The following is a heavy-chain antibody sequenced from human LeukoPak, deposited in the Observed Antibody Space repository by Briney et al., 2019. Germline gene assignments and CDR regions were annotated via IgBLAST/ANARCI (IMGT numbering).Heavy chain of an antibody. CDR1: GFTFSDYY. J-gene: IGHJ4*02. CDR2: ISSSGSTI. CDR3: ARDVFEDAGTTSFDY. D-gene: IGHD1-1*01. Sequence: PGGSLRLSCAASGFTFSDYYMRWIRQAPGKGLEWVSYISSSGSTIYYADSVKGRFTISRDNAKNSLYLQMNSLRAEDTAVYYCARDVFEDAGTTSFDYWGQGTLVTVSS. V-gene: IGHV3-11*01.